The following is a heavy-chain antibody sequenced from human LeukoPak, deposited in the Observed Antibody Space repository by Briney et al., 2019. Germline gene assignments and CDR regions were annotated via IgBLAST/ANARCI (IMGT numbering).Heavy chain of an antibody. J-gene: IGHJ4*02. CDR1: GFTFSNAW. CDR3: TTLNRGYSSGWWDRYYFDY. D-gene: IGHD6-19*01. CDR2: IKSKTDGGTT. V-gene: IGHV3-15*01. Sequence: GGSLRLSCAASGFTFSNAWMSWVRQAPGKGLEWVGRIKSKTDGGTTDYAAPVEGRFTIPRDDSKNTLYLQMNSLKTEDTAVYYCTTLNRGYSSGWWDRYYFDYWGQGTLVTVSS.